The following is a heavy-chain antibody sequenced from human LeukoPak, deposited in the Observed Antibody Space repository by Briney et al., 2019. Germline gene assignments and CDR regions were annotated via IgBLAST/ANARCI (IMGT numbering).Heavy chain of an antibody. CDR1: GGSISNYY. Sequence: NPSESLSLTCTVSGGSISNYYWNWIRQPPGKGLEWLGYIYYSGSTNYNPSLKSRVTISVDTSKNQFSLKLSSVTAADTAVYYCARYSSGWYYFDYWGQGTLVTVSS. D-gene: IGHD6-19*01. V-gene: IGHV4-59*01. CDR3: ARYSSGWYYFDY. J-gene: IGHJ4*02. CDR2: IYYSGST.